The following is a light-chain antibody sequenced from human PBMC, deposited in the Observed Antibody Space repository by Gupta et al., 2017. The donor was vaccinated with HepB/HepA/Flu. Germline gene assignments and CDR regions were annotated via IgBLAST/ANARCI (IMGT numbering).Light chain of an antibody. CDR1: QSFGSTY. CDR3: QHYGGSLTWT. V-gene: IGKV3-20*01. CDR2: GAS. Sequence: VVTQPPGPLALPPGERATLSCRASQSFGSTYLAWYQQKAVHPPRLLIYGASRRATGIPDRFSGSGAWTDFTLTISRLEPEEFGVYYCQHYGGSLTWTFGQGTKVEI. J-gene: IGKJ1*01.